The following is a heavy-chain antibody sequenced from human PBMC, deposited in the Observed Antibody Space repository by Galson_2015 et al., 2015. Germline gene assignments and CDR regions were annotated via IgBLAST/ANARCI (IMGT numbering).Heavy chain of an antibody. CDR2: IYWNDDK. V-gene: IGHV2-5*01. J-gene: IGHJ4*02. CDR1: GFPLTTSGVG. CDR3: ARTPPNTVVAIPTTRTYYFDY. D-gene: IGHD2-15*01. Sequence: PALVKPTQTLTLTCTFSGFPLTTSGVGVGWIRQPPGKAPEWLTLIYWNDDKRYSPSLKNRLTVAKDTSKNQVVPTMANMDPVDTATYYCARTPPNTVVAIPTTRTYYFDYWGQGTLVTVSS.